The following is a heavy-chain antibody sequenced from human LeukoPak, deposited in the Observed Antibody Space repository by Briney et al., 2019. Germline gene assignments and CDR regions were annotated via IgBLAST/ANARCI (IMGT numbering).Heavy chain of an antibody. CDR2: ISGSGGST. J-gene: IGHJ4*02. Sequence: GGSLRLSCAASEFTFNTYDMTWVRQAPGKGLEWVSTISGSGGSTYYADSVKGRFTISRDNSKNTLYLQMNSLRAEDTAVYYCAKGPSAVSLDYWGQGTLVTVSS. D-gene: IGHD3-16*01. V-gene: IGHV3-23*01. CDR3: AKGPSAVSLDY. CDR1: EFTFNTYD.